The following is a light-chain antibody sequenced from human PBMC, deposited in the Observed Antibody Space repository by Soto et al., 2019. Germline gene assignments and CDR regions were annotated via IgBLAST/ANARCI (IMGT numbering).Light chain of an antibody. CDR1: KKSSSN. CDR3: QQNNNSPWT. V-gene: IGKV3D-15*01. CDR2: GAS. Sequence: VLKKSPAAESLSLGAGSTLSCRDRKKSSSNHLNWYQQKPGQAPRLLIFGASSRPTGIPYRFSGSRSGTDFTLTISSLQSEDLAVYYCQQNNNSPWTFGQGTKV. J-gene: IGKJ1*01.